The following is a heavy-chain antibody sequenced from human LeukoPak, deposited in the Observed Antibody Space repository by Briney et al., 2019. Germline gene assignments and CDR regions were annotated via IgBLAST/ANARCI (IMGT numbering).Heavy chain of an antibody. V-gene: IGHV4-61*02. J-gene: IGHJ6*03. D-gene: IGHD3-16*02. CDR3: ARDIGGGGNDYVWGSYRPHYYYYYMDV. CDR2: IYTSGST. CDR1: GGSISSGSHY. Sequence: PSETLSLTCTVSGGSISSGSHYWSWIRQPAGKGLEWIGRIYTSGSTNYNPSLKSRVTISVDTSKNQFSLKLSSVTAADTAVYYCARDIGGGGNDYVWGSYRPHYYYYYMDVWGKGTTVTISS.